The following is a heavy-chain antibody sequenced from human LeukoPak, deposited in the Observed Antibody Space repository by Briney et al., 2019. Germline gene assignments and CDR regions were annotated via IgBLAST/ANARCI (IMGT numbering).Heavy chain of an antibody. Sequence: SETLSLTCTVSGGSISTYYWSWLRQPPGKGLEWIGYMYTSGSNNYNPSLKSRVTISEDTSKNQFSLKLSSVTAADTAVYYCARHSSWFRHFDSWGQGTLVTVSS. J-gene: IGHJ4*02. CDR1: GGSISTYY. CDR3: ARHSSWFRHFDS. D-gene: IGHD6-19*01. V-gene: IGHV4-4*09. CDR2: MYTSGSN.